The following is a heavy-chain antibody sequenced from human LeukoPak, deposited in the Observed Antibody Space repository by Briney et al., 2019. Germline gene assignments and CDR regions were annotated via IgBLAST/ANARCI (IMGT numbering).Heavy chain of an antibody. J-gene: IGHJ4*02. CDR1: GGSFSSGDYS. CDR3: ARQERSSSTDY. Sequence: SQTLSLTCTVSGGSFSSGDYSWNWIRQPAGQGLEWIGRLFSSGTTNYNPSLKSRVTISGDTSNNQFSLKLSSVTAADTAVYYCARQERSSSTDYWGQGTLVTVSS. V-gene: IGHV4-61*02. CDR2: LFSSGTT. D-gene: IGHD6-6*01.